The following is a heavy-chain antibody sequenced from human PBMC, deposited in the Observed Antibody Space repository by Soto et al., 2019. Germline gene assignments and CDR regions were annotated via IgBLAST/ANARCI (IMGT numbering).Heavy chain of an antibody. CDR3: ASHVREGVYPQSVELYQLLSPWFHP. CDR1: GYSFTSYW. J-gene: IGHJ5*02. D-gene: IGHD2-2*01. CDR2: IDPRDSYT. V-gene: IGHV5-10-1*03. Sequence: EVQLVQSGAEVKKPGESLRISCKGSGYSFTSYWISWVRQMPGKGLEWMGRIDPRDSYTNYSPSFQGHVTISPDKSIITASLHWSSLNAADTAMYYCASHVREGVYPQSVELYQLLSPWFHPWCQGTLVTVSS.